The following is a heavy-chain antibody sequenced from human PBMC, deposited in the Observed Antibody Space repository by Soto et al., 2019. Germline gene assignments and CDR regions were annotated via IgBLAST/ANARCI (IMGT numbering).Heavy chain of an antibody. CDR1: VYTFXKYG. V-gene: IGHV1-18*04. J-gene: IGHJ4*02. CDR3: ARSCSGGSCHSDY. D-gene: IGHD2-15*01. Sequence: XVXVSCNASVYTFXKYGINSVRQAPGKGLEWMGWISPFTGDTHYTQSLQGRITMTTDTSTSTAYMELRRLRSADTDVYYCARSCSGGSCHSDYWGQGTLGPVS. CDR2: ISPFTGDT.